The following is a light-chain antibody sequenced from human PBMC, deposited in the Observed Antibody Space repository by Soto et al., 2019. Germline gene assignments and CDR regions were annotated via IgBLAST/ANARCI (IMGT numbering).Light chain of an antibody. CDR3: QQYNSPAT. Sequence: DIQMTQSPSTLSASVGDRVTITCRASQNINRWLAWYQQKPGKAPKVLIYDASSLESGVPSRFSGSGTGTEFTLTISSLKPEDVATYYCQQYNSPATFGQGTKLEIK. CDR2: DAS. CDR1: QNINRW. V-gene: IGKV1-5*01. J-gene: IGKJ2*01.